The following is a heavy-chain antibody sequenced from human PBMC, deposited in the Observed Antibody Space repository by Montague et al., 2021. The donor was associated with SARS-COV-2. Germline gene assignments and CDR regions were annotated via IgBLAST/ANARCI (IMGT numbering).Heavy chain of an antibody. CDR2: INHSGST. V-gene: IGHV4-34*01. J-gene: IGHJ4*02. CDR3: TRRLHGLNRYDFDY. D-gene: IGHD5-24*01. Sequence: SETLSLTCAVYGASINGYYWTWIRQPPGKGLEWIGEINHSGSTSYNPSLRSRVTISVDTSKNQFSLKLTSVTAADTAVYYCTRRLHGLNRYDFDYWGQGTLVTVSS. CDR1: GASINGYY.